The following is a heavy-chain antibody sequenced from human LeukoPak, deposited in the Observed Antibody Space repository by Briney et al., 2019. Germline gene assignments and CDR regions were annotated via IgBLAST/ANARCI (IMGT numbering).Heavy chain of an antibody. J-gene: IGHJ6*02. CDR1: GFTFSSYW. D-gene: IGHD6-19*01. CDR2: IKQDGSEK. Sequence: GGSLRLSCAVSGFTFSSYWMSWVRQAPGKGLEWVANIKQDGSEKYYVDSVKGRFTISRDNAKNSLYLQMNSLRAEDTAVYYCARERLGMDVWGQGTTVTVSS. CDR3: ARERLGMDV. V-gene: IGHV3-7*01.